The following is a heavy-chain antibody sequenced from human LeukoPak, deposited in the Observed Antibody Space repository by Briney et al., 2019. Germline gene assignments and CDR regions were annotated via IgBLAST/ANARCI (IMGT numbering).Heavy chain of an antibody. D-gene: IGHD6-19*01. J-gene: IGHJ3*02. CDR2: IYHSGST. Sequence: PSGTLSLTCAVSGGSISSSNWWSWVRQHPGKGLEWIGEIYHSGSTNYNPSLKSRVTISVDKSKNQFSLKLSSVTAADTAVYYCARASSSGWYRSYAFDIWGQGTMVTVSS. V-gene: IGHV4-4*02. CDR1: GGSISSSNW. CDR3: ARASSSGWYRSYAFDI.